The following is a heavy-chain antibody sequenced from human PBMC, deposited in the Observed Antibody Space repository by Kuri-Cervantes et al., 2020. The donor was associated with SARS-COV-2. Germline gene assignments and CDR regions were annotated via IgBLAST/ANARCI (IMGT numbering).Heavy chain of an antibody. Sequence: LSLTCAASGFTFSNYAMTWVRQAPGKGLEWVSTLSRTGATTYYLDSVKGRFTISRDTSKNTLYLQMNSLRAEDAAVYYCAKNSLAPTPEYMDVWGKGTTVTVSS. J-gene: IGHJ6*03. CDR1: GFTFSNYA. V-gene: IGHV3-23*01. D-gene: IGHD2-2*01. CDR3: AKNSLAPTPEYMDV. CDR2: LSRTGATT.